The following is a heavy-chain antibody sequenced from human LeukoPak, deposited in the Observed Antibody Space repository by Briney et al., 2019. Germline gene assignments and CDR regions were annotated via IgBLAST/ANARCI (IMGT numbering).Heavy chain of an antibody. J-gene: IGHJ5*02. D-gene: IGHD6-6*01. Sequence: GGSLRLSCAASGFTFSSYAMSWVRQAPGKGLEWVSGISGGGGSTYYADSVKGRFNISRDNSKNTLYLQMNSLRAEDTAVYYCAKDYSSSLTNWFDPWGQGTLVTVSS. CDR2: ISGGGGST. CDR3: AKDYSSSLTNWFDP. V-gene: IGHV3-23*01. CDR1: GFTFSSYA.